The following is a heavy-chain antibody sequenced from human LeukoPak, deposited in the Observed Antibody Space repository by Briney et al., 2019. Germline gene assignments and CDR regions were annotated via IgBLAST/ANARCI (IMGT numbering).Heavy chain of an antibody. CDR2: MNPNSGNT. D-gene: IGHD3-3*01. CDR1: GYTFTSYD. V-gene: IGHV1-8*01. CDR3: ARGSLRFLEWLPNLYYYGMDV. J-gene: IGHJ6*02. Sequence: ASVKVSCKASGYTFTSYDINWVRQATGQGLEWMGWMNPNSGNTGYAQKFQGRVTMTRNTSISTAYMELSSLRSEDTAVYYCARGSLRFLEWLPNLYYYGMDVWGQGTTVTVSS.